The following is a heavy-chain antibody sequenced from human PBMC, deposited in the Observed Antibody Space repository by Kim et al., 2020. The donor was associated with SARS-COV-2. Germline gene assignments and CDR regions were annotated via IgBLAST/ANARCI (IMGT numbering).Heavy chain of an antibody. D-gene: IGHD3-22*01. CDR3: ARFDNYYDSSGYYWLDY. Sequence: GESLKISCKGSGYSFTSYWIGWVRQMPGKGLEWMGIIYPGDSDTRYSPSFQGQVTISADKSISTAYLQWSSLKASDTAMYYCARFDNYYDSSGYYWLDYWGQGTLVTVSS. CDR1: GYSFTSYW. CDR2: IYPGDSDT. J-gene: IGHJ4*02. V-gene: IGHV5-51*01.